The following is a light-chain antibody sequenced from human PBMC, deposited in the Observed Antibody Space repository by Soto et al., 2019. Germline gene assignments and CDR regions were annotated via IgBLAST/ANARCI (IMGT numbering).Light chain of an antibody. Sequence: IVLTRSPATLSLSPGDTATLSCRASQSVSSYLAWYQQKPGQAPRLLIYDASNRATGIPARFSGSGSGTDFTLTIGSLEPEDFAVYYCQQRSNWPRTFGQGTKVEIK. J-gene: IGKJ2*01. CDR1: QSVSSY. V-gene: IGKV3-11*01. CDR2: DAS. CDR3: QQRSNWPRT.